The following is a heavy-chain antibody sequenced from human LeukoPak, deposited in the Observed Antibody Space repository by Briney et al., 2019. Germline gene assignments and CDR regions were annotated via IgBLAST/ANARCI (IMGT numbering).Heavy chain of an antibody. D-gene: IGHD6-13*01. J-gene: IGHJ4*02. CDR3: AKGYSSRWYLPFDY. CDR2: ISGSGGST. Sequence: GGSLRLSCAASGFIFSSYAMSWVRQAPGKGLECVSDISGSGGSTSYADSVKGRFTISRDNSKNTLYLQLNTLRAEDTAVYYCAKGYSSRWYLPFDYWGQGTLVTVSS. V-gene: IGHV3-23*01. CDR1: GFIFSSYA.